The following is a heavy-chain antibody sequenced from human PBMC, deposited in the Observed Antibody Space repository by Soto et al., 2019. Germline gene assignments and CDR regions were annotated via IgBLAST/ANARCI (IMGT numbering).Heavy chain of an antibody. CDR3: ARTCSSTSCYGAFDI. CDR2: IYYSGST. V-gene: IGHV4-59*01. D-gene: IGHD2-2*01. CDR1: GGSISSYY. Sequence: SETLSLTCTVSGGSISSYYWSWIRQPPGKGPEWIGYIYYSGSTNYNPSLKSRVTISVDTSKNQFSLKLSSVTAADTAVYYCARTCSSTSCYGAFDIWGQGTMVTVSS. J-gene: IGHJ3*02.